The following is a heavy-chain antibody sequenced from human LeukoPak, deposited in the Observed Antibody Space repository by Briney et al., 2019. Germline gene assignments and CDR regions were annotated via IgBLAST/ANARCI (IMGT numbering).Heavy chain of an antibody. CDR1: GYTFTSYA. V-gene: IGHV1-3*01. D-gene: IGHD6-19*01. CDR2: INAGNGNT. CDR3: ARASRRIAVAGGVGFDY. Sequence: ASVKVSCKAPGYTFTSYAMHWVRQAPGQRLEWMGWINAGNGNTKYSQKFQGRVTITRDTSASTAYMELSSLRSEDTAVYYCARASRRIAVAGGVGFDYWGQGTLVTVSS. J-gene: IGHJ4*02.